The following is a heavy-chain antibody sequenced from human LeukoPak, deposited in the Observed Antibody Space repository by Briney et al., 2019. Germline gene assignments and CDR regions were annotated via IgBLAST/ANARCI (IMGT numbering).Heavy chain of an antibody. CDR1: GFTVSSNS. CDR2: IYSDNT. CDR3: ARRAGAYSHPYDY. Sequence: GGSLRLSCTVSGFTVSSNSMSWVRQAPGKGLEWVSFIYSDNTHYSDSVKGRFTISRDNSKNTLYLQMNSLRAEDTAVCYCARRAGAYSHPYDYWGQGTLVTVSS. D-gene: IGHD4/OR15-4a*01. V-gene: IGHV3-53*01. J-gene: IGHJ4*02.